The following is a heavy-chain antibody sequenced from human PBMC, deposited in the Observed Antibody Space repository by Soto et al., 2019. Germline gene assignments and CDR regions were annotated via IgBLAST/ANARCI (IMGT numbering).Heavy chain of an antibody. CDR2: IKSRIDGGTT. CDR1: GFTISDVW. CDR3: TSDSQLSTTMDRFAL. Sequence: GGSLRLSCAASGFTISDVWLNWVRQAPGKGLEWVGRIKSRIDGGTTDFAAPVRGRFAISRDESQNTVYLEISSLQIEDTAVYYFTSDSQLSTTMDRFALWGHLTLATVPS. V-gene: IGHV3-15*07. J-gene: IGHJ4*01. D-gene: IGHD1-1*01.